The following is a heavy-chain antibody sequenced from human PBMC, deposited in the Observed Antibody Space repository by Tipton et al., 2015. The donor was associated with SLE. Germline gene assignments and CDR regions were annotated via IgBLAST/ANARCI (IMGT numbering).Heavy chain of an antibody. D-gene: IGHD1-26*01. CDR2: ISYSGTT. Sequence: TLSLTCTVSGGPISSFFWTWIRQPPGKGLEWIGYISYSGTTNYNPSLKSRVTISEDTPKNQFSLKLSSVTAADTAVYYCARISGSFDDWFAAWSQGTLVTVSS. CDR1: GGPISSFF. CDR3: ARISGSFDDWFAA. J-gene: IGHJ5*02. V-gene: IGHV4-59*12.